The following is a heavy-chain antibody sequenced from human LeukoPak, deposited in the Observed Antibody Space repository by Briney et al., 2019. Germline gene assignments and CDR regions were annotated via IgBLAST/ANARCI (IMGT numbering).Heavy chain of an antibody. Sequence: ASVKVFCKASGGTFSSYAISWVRQAPGQGLEWMGRIIPIFGIANYAQKFRGRVTITADKPTSTAYMELSSLRSEDTAVYYCAREVRANYGDYYYGMDVWGQGTTVTVSS. CDR3: AREVRANYGDYYYGMDV. J-gene: IGHJ6*02. CDR2: IIPIFGIA. D-gene: IGHD4/OR15-4a*01. V-gene: IGHV1-69*04. CDR1: GGTFSSYA.